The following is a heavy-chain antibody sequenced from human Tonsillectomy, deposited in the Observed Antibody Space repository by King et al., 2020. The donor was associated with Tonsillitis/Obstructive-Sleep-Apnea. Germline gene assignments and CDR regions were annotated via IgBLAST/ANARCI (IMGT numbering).Heavy chain of an antibody. CDR1: GGSISSYY. CDR2: IYYSGST. J-gene: IGHJ2*01. CDR3: ARDGSWYGNFDL. D-gene: IGHD6-13*01. Sequence: QLQESGPGLVKPSETLSLTCTASGGSISSYYWSWIRQPPGKGLEWIGYIYYSGSTNYNPSLKSRVTISVDTSKNQFSLKLSSVTAADTAVYYCARDGSWYGNFDLWGRGTLVTVSS. V-gene: IGHV4-59*01.